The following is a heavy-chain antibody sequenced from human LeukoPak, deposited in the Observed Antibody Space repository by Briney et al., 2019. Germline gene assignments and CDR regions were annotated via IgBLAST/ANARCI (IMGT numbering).Heavy chain of an antibody. CDR2: IYYSGST. V-gene: IGHV4-39*07. CDR3: ARESGRYCSSTSCPNWYDP. Sequence: PSETLSLTCTVSGGSITSSYYYLDWIRQPPGTGLEWIGSIYYSGSTYYNQSLKSRVTISVDTCKNQFSLKLSSVTAADTAVYYCARESGRYCSSTSCPNWYDPWGQGTLVTVSS. J-gene: IGHJ5*02. D-gene: IGHD2-2*01. CDR1: GGSITSSYYY.